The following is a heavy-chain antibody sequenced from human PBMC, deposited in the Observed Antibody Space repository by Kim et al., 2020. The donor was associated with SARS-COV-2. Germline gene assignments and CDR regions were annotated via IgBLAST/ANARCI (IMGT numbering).Heavy chain of an antibody. CDR1: GHTFTRDS. Sequence: ASVKVSCKTSGHTFTRDSIHWVRQAPGQGLEWMGGIDCGNGNTIYSQKFQGRVTFTTDTSASTAYMELSSLRYEDSAVYYCLGGYYFDYWGQGTLVTVSS. CDR2: IDCGNGNT. D-gene: IGHD2-15*01. CDR3: LGGYYFDY. V-gene: IGHV1-3*01. J-gene: IGHJ4*02.